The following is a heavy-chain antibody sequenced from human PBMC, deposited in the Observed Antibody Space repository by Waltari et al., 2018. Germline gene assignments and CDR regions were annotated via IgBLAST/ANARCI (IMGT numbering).Heavy chain of an antibody. CDR1: GGSISSGSYY. CDR2: IYSSGSP. Sequence: QVQLQESGPGLVKPSQTLSLPCTVSGGSISSGSYYWPWIRQPAGKGLEWIGLIYSSGSPNYNPSLKSRVTISLDTSENHFSLKLRSVTAADTAVYYCARSYYDFWRSHGRDWFDPWGQGLLVTVSS. D-gene: IGHD3-3*01. V-gene: IGHV4-61*02. J-gene: IGHJ5*02. CDR3: ARSYYDFWRSHGRDWFDP.